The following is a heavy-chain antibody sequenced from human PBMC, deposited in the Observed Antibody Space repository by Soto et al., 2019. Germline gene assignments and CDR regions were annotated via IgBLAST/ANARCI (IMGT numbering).Heavy chain of an antibody. J-gene: IGHJ6*02. D-gene: IGHD5-18*01. CDR1: GFTFSSYA. V-gene: IGHV3-30*04. CDR2: ISYDGSNK. CDR3: ANQGDTAMLENYYYGMDV. Sequence: QVQLVESGGGVVQPGRSLRLSCAASGFTFSSYAMHWVRQAPGKGLEWVAVISYDGSNKYYADSVKGRFTISRDNSKNTLYLQMNSLRAEDTAVYYCANQGDTAMLENYYYGMDVWGQGTTVTVSS.